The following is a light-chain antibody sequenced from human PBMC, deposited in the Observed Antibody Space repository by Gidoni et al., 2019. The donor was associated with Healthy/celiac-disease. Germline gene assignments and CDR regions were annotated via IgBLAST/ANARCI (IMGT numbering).Light chain of an antibody. CDR1: QSVSSSY. CDR2: GAA. J-gene: IGKJ5*01. V-gene: IGKV3-20*01. Sequence: EIVLTPSPGTQPLSPGERATLSCSASQSVSSSYLAWYQQTPGQAPRLLIYGAASRATGIPDRFRGSGSGTDFTRTISRLETEDFAVYYCQQYGSSPITFGQGTRLEIK. CDR3: QQYGSSPIT.